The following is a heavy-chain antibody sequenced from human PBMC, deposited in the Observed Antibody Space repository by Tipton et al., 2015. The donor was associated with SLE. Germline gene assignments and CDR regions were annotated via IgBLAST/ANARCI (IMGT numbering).Heavy chain of an antibody. D-gene: IGHD3-16*01. V-gene: IGHV4-59*01. J-gene: IGHJ4*02. Sequence: TLSLTCTVSGGSISSYYWSWIRQSPGKGLEWIGYIYYSGSTNYNPSLKSRVTISVDTSKNQFSLKLSSVTAADTAVYYCARGGTQDTFDYWGQGTLVTVSS. CDR1: GGSISSYY. CDR2: IYYSGST. CDR3: ARGGTQDTFDY.